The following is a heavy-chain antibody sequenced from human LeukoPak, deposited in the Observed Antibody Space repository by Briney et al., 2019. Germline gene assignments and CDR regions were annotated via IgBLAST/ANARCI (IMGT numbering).Heavy chain of an antibody. V-gene: IGHV1-2*02. Sequence: GASVKVSCKASGHTFTGYFMHWVRQAPGQGPEWMGWINPNSGGTNYAQKFQGRVTMTRDTSISTAYMELSRLRSDDTAVYYCARDLSGSYYYFDYWGQETLVTVSS. J-gene: IGHJ4*02. CDR3: ARDLSGSYYYFDY. CDR2: INPNSGGT. CDR1: GHTFTGYF. D-gene: IGHD1-26*01.